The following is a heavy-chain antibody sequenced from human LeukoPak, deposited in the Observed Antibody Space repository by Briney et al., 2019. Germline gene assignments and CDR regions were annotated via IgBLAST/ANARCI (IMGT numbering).Heavy chain of an antibody. CDR2: IYYSGST. V-gene: IGHV4-61*05. D-gene: IGHD3-10*01. CDR3: ARHGSSYFGSGSTRVWFDP. CDR1: GGSISSSSYY. J-gene: IGHJ5*02. Sequence: PSETLSLTCTVSGGSISSSSYYWGWIRQPPGKGLEGIGYIYYSGSTNYNPSLKSRVTISVDTSKNQFSLKLSSVTAADTAVYYCARHGSSYFGSGSTRVWFDPWGQGTLVTVSS.